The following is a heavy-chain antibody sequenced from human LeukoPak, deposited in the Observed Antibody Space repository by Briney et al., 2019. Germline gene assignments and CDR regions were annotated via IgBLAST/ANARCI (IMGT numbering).Heavy chain of an antibody. CDR3: ANGDSYYYYGMDV. V-gene: IGHV3-23*01. D-gene: IGHD7-27*01. CDR1: GFTFSSYA. Sequence: GGSLRLSCAASGFTFSSYAMSWVRQAPGKGLEWVSAISGSGGSTYYADSVKGRFTISRDDSKNTLYLQMNSLRAEDTAVYYCANGDSYYYYGMDVWGQGTTVTVSS. J-gene: IGHJ6*02. CDR2: ISGSGGST.